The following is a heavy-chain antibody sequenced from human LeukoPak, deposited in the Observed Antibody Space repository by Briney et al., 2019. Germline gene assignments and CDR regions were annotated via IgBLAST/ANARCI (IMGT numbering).Heavy chain of an antibody. CDR1: GVSINNYY. V-gene: IGHV4-59*01. Sequence: SGTLSITCAVYGVSINNYYWSWNRQPPGKGLEWNGNIYYTGSTTHNPSLKSRVTISVDTSKNQFSLSLSSVTAANTAVYYCARDMGLVAASEYFQPWGQGTLVTVSS. J-gene: IGHJ1*01. CDR2: IYYTGST. D-gene: IGHD2-15*01. CDR3: ARDMGLVAASEYFQP.